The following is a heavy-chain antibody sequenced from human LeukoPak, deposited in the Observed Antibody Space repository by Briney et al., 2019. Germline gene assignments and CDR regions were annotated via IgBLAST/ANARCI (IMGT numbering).Heavy chain of an antibody. CDR2: ISSNGGST. CDR3: AKPSKEYCSSTSCPVQRDWYFDL. V-gene: IGHV3-64*01. D-gene: IGHD2-2*01. Sequence: GGSLRLSCAASGFTFSSYAMHWVRQAPGKGLEYVSAISSNGGSTYYANSVKGRFTISRDNSKNTLYLQMNSLRAEDTAVYYCAKPSKEYCSSTSCPVQRDWYFDLWGRGTLVTVSS. J-gene: IGHJ2*01. CDR1: GFTFSSYA.